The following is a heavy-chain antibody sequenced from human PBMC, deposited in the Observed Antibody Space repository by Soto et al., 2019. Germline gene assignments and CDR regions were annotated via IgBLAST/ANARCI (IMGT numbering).Heavy chain of an antibody. J-gene: IGHJ4*02. D-gene: IGHD3-10*01. CDR3: AKANSGSYYIPLDY. CDR2: ISGSGDDT. CDR1: GFAFSSYA. V-gene: IGHV3-23*01. Sequence: GGSLRLSCAASGFAFSSYAMTWVRQAPGKGLEWVSDISGSGDDTHYADSVRGRFTISRDNSKNTLYLQMTSLRADDAAVYYCAKANSGSYYIPLDYWGQGTLVTVSS.